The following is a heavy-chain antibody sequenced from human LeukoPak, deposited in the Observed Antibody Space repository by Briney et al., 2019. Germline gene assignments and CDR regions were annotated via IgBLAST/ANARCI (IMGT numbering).Heavy chain of an antibody. CDR2: IYSGGST. D-gene: IGHD3-16*01. J-gene: IGHJ4*02. Sequence: GGSLRLSCAASGFTVSSNYMSWVRQAPGKGLEWVSVIYSGGSTYYADSVKGRFTISRDNSENTLYLQMNSLRAEDTAVYYCASMTQYYFDYWGQGTLVTVSS. CDR3: ASMTQYYFDY. V-gene: IGHV3-53*01. CDR1: GFTVSSNY.